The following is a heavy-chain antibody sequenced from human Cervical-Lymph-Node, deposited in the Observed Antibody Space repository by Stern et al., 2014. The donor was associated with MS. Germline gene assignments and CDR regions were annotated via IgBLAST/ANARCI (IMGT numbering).Heavy chain of an antibody. D-gene: IGHD3-10*01. Sequence: QLVQSGGGLVQPGGSLRLSCVASGFTFRHYWMHWVRQGPGQGLAWVARMKRDGPTITHASSVKGRFTISRDNAKNTLYLQMNSLRVEDTAVYYCTKETYGPEDYWGQGTSVTVSS. CDR3: TKETYGPEDY. CDR2: MKRDGPTI. J-gene: IGHJ4*02. V-gene: IGHV3-74*02. CDR1: GFTFRHYW.